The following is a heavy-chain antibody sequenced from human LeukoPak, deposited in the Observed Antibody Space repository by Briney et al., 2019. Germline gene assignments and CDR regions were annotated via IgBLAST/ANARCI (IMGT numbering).Heavy chain of an antibody. V-gene: IGHV3-21*01. J-gene: IGHJ4*02. CDR1: GFTFSSYP. CDR3: AREIRSSSVFDY. D-gene: IGHD6-6*01. CDR2: ISSRSSYI. Sequence: NPGGSLRLSCAASGFTFSSYPMHWVRQAPGKGLEWVSSISSRSSYIYYADSVKGRFTISRDNAKNSLYLQMNSLRAEDTAVYYCAREIRSSSVFDYWGQGTLVTASS.